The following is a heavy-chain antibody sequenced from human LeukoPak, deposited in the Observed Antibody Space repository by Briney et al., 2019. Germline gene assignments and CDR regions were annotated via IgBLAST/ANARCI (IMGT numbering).Heavy chain of an antibody. CDR1: GGSISSGGYY. J-gene: IGHJ5*02. V-gene: IGHV4-31*03. CDR3: ARYRCSSTSCYYFIGFDP. CDR2: IYYSGST. Sequence: SETLSLTCTVSGGSISSGGYYWSWIRQHPGKGLEWIGYIYYSGSTYYNPSLKSRVTISVDTSKNQFPLKLSSVTAADTAVYYCARYRCSSTSCYYFIGFDPWGQGTPVTVSS. D-gene: IGHD2-2*01.